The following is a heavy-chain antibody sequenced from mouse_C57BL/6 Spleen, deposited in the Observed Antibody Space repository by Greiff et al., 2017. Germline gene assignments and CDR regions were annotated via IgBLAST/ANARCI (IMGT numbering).Heavy chain of an antibody. J-gene: IGHJ1*03. CDR3: ASSIYYDYDDWYFDG. D-gene: IGHD2-4*01. CDR1: GYAFSSSW. Sequence: QAQLQQSGPELVKPGASVKISCKASGYAFSSSWLNWVKQRPGKGLEWIGRFYPGDGDTNYTGKFKGKATLTADKSTSPAYMQLSSLTSEDSAVYVCASSIYYDYDDWYFDGRGTGTTVTVSS. V-gene: IGHV1-82*01. CDR2: FYPGDGDT.